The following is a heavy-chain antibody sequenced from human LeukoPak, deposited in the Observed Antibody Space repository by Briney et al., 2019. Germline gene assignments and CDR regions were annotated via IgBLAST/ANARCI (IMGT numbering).Heavy chain of an antibody. CDR3: TRLSPPRDY. J-gene: IGHJ4*02. CDR1: GFTFSGSA. CDR2: IRSKANSYAT. Sequence: GGSLRLSCAASGFTFSGSAMHWVRQASGKGLEWVGRIRSKANSYATAYAASVKGRFTTSRDDSKNTAYLQMNSLKTEDTAVYYCTRLSPPRDYWGQGTLVTVSS. V-gene: IGHV3-73*01.